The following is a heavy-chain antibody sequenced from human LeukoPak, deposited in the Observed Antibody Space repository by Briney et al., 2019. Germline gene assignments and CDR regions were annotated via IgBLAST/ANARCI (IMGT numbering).Heavy chain of an antibody. Sequence: SETLSLTCTVSGGSINTYYWSWIRQPPGKGLEWIGYIYYSGSTNYNPSLQSRVTISVDTFKSQFSLKLSSVTAADTAVYYCERDIGGGYCSSTSCYMRAFDIWGQGTMVTVSS. V-gene: IGHV4-59*01. J-gene: IGHJ3*02. CDR1: GGSINTYY. D-gene: IGHD2-2*02. CDR2: IYYSGST. CDR3: ERDIGGGYCSSTSCYMRAFDI.